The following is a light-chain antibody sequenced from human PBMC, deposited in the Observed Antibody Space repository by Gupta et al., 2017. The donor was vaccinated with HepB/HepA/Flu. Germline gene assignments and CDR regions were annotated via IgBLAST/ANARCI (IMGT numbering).Light chain of an antibody. CDR2: GAS. CDR3: QQYGSSPPTCS. J-gene: IGKJ2*04. V-gene: IGKV3-20*01. Sequence: EIVLTQSPGTLPLSPGQRATLSCRASQSVSSSYLAWYQQKPGQAPRLLIYGASSRATCIPDRFSGSGSGTDFTLTISRLEPEDFAVYYCQQYGSSPPTCSFGQGTKLEIK. CDR1: QSVSSSY.